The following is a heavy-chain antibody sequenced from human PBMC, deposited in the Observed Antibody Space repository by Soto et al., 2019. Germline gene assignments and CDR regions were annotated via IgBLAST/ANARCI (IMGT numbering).Heavy chain of an antibody. CDR2: IIPIFGTA. Sequence: SVKVSCKASGGTFSSYAISWVRQAPGQGLEWMGGIIPIFGTANYAQKFQGRVTITADKSTSTAYMELSSLRSEDTAVYYCARVYCSSTSCSNIYYYYYGMGVWGQGTTVTVSS. CDR1: GGTFSSYA. V-gene: IGHV1-69*06. J-gene: IGHJ6*02. D-gene: IGHD2-2*01. CDR3: ARVYCSSTSCSNIYYYYYGMGV.